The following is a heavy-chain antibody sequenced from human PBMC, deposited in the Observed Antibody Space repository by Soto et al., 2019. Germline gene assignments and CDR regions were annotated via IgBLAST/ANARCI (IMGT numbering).Heavy chain of an antibody. D-gene: IGHD3-16*02. V-gene: IGHV1-69*01. CDR2: IIPIFGTA. CDR3: AFQFWGGIVTGYYGMDV. Sequence: QVQLVQSGAEVQTPGSSVKVSCKASGGTFSSYAISWVRQAPGQGREWMGGIIPIFGTANYAQKFQGRVTNTADESTSTAYMELSSLGCEDTAGYYCAFQFWGGIVTGYYGMDVRGQGTTVTVSS. J-gene: IGHJ6*02. CDR1: GGTFSSYA.